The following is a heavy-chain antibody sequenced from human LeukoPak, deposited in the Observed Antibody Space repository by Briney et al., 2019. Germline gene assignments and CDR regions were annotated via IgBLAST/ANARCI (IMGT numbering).Heavy chain of an antibody. CDR3: ARELRDTTGVDY. CDR1: GFTFSSYA. Sequence: GGSLRLSCAASGFTFSSYAMSWVRQAPGKGLEWVSAISGSGGSTYYADSVKGRFTISRDNSKDTLYLQMNSLRAEDTAVYYCARELRDTTGVDYWGQGTLVTVSS. V-gene: IGHV3-23*01. J-gene: IGHJ4*02. CDR2: ISGSGGST. D-gene: IGHD1-1*01.